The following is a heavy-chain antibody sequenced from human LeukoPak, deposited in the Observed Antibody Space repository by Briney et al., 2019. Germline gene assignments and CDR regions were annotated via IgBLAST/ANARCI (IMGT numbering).Heavy chain of an antibody. Sequence: PGRSLRLSCAASGFTFSSYAMHWVRQAPGKGLEWVAVISYDGSNKYYADSVKGRFTISRDNSKNTLYLQMNRLRAEDTAVYYCARDMGELLYYFDYWGQGTLVTVSS. D-gene: IGHD1-26*01. CDR1: GFTFSSYA. CDR2: ISYDGSNK. J-gene: IGHJ4*02. V-gene: IGHV3-30-3*01. CDR3: ARDMGELLYYFDY.